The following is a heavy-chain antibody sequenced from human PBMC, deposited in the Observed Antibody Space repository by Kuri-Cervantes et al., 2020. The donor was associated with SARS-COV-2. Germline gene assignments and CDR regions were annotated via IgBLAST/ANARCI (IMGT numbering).Heavy chain of an antibody. J-gene: IGHJ6*02. CDR1: GYTLTDLS. CDR3: ATGLVDSRSALPAHYYGLSV. D-gene: IGHD2-21*01. V-gene: IGHV1-24*01. CDR2: FDPGDGDR. Sequence: ASVKVSCKISGYTLTDLSIYWVRLAPGKGLEWMGCFDPGDGDRVSAQKFQGRVTMTEDTSTDTTYLELRSLRSDETAVNYYATGLVDSRSALPAHYYGLSVWGQGTTVTVSS.